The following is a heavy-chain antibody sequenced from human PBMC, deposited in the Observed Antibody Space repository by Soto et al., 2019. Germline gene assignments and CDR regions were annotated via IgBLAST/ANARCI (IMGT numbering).Heavy chain of an antibody. Sequence: SETLSLTCTVSGGSISSGDYYWSWIRQPPGKGLEWIGYIYYSGSTYYNPSLKSRVTISVDTSKNQFSLKLSSVTAADTAVYYCARVGGFGATTIDYWGQGTVVTVSS. J-gene: IGHJ4*02. CDR2: IYYSGST. CDR1: GGSISSGDYY. V-gene: IGHV4-30-4*01. D-gene: IGHD3-10*01. CDR3: ARVGGFGATTIDY.